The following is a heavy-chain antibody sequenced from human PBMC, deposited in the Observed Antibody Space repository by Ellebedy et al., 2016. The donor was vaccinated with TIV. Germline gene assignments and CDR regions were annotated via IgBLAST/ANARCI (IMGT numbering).Heavy chain of an antibody. CDR3: ARDLIPAAMGMDV. CDR1: GGSVSSGTYF. D-gene: IGHD2-2*01. V-gene: IGHV4-31*03. Sequence: SETLSLTXTVSGGSVSSGTYFWTWIRQLPGTGLEWIGYTYYSGSASYNPSLKDRVSISVDTSKSQFSLSLTSVTAADTAVYYCARDLIPAAMGMDVWGQGTTVTVSS. J-gene: IGHJ6*02. CDR2: TYYSGSA.